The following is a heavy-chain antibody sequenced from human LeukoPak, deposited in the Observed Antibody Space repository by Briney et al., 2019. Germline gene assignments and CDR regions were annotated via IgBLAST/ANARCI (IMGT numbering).Heavy chain of an antibody. Sequence: ASVKVSCKASGYTFTGYYMHWVRQAPGQGLEWMGWINPNSGGTNYAQKFQGWVTMTRDTSISSAYMELSRLRSDDTAVYYCASFLYYYDSSGYWSPFDYWGQGTLVTVSS. CDR3: ASFLYYYDSSGYWSPFDY. D-gene: IGHD3-22*01. CDR1: GYTFTGYY. CDR2: INPNSGGT. J-gene: IGHJ4*02. V-gene: IGHV1-2*04.